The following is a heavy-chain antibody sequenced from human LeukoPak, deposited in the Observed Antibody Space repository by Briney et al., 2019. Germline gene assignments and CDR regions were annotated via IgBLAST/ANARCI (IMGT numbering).Heavy chain of an antibody. CDR2: IKQDGSEK. Sequence: GGSLRLSCAASGFTFSSYGMHWVRQAPGKGLEWVANIKQDGSEKYYVDSVKGRFTISRDNAKNSLFLQVNSLRAEDTAVYYCARGVNYHGSGSYLRDWFDPWGQGTLVTVSS. J-gene: IGHJ5*02. D-gene: IGHD3-10*01. CDR3: ARGVNYHGSGSYLRDWFDP. CDR1: GFTFSSYG. V-gene: IGHV3-7*01.